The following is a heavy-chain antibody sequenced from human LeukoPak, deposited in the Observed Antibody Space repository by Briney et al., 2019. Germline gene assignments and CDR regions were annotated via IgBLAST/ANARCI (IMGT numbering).Heavy chain of an antibody. CDR3: AKDGTTVTTWYFDY. CDR2: IWYDGSNK. Sequence: GGSLRLSCAASGFTFSSYGMHWVRQAPGKGLEWVAVIWYDGSNKYYADSVKGRFTISRDNSKNTLYLQMNSLRAEDTAVYYCAKDGTTVTTWYFDYWGQGTLVTVSS. J-gene: IGHJ4*02. V-gene: IGHV3-33*06. D-gene: IGHD4-17*01. CDR1: GFTFSSYG.